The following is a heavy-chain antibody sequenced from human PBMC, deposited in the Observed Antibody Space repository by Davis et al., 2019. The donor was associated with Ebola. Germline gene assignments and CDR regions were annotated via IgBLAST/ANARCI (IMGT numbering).Heavy chain of an antibody. J-gene: IGHJ4*02. CDR3: ARDLYRIQLWLLHY. CDR2: ILYDGSNK. Sequence: SCKASGGTFSSYAMHWVRQAPGKGLEWVAVILYDGSNKYYADSVKGRFTISRDNSKNTLYLQMNSLRAEDTAVYYCARDLYRIQLWLLHYWGQGTLVTVSS. D-gene: IGHD5-18*01. CDR1: GGTFSSYA. V-gene: IGHV3-30-3*01.